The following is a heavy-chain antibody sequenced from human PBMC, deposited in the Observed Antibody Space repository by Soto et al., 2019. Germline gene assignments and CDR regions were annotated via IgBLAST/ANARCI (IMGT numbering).Heavy chain of an antibody. V-gene: IGHV4-59*01. J-gene: IGHJ4*02. D-gene: IGHD2-21*02. CDR2: IYYSGST. CDR3: ARVSSYCGGDCYRFDY. Sequence: PSETLSLTCTVSGGSISSYYWSWIRQPPGKGLEWIGYIYYSGSTNYNPSLKSRVTISVDTSKNQFSLKLSSVTAADTAVYYCARVSSYCGGDCYRFDYWGQGTLVTVSS. CDR1: GGSISSYY.